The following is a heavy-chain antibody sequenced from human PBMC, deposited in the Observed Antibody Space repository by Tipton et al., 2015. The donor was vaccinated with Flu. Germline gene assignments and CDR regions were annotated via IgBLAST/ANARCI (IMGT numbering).Heavy chain of an antibody. CDR2: IYYSGST. CDR1: GGSISSYY. D-gene: IGHD6-13*01. Sequence: TLSLTCTVSGGSISSYYWSWIRQPPGKGLEWIGYIYYSGSTNYNPSLKSRFTISEDTSKNQFSLKLSSVTAADTAVYYCARLGSSWYGDYWGQGTLVTVSS. V-gene: IGHV4-59*08. J-gene: IGHJ4*02. CDR3: ARLGSSWYGDY.